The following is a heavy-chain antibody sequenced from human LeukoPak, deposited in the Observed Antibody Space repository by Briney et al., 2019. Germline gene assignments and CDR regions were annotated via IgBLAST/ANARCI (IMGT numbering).Heavy chain of an antibody. CDR2: INHSGST. Sequence: PSETLSLTCAVYGGSFSGYYWSWIRQPPGKGLEWIGEINHSGSTNYNPSLKSRVTISVDTSKNQFSLKLSSVTAADTAVYYCARMVDTAMDNYYFDYWGQGTLVTVSS. CDR1: GGSFSGYY. V-gene: IGHV4-34*01. D-gene: IGHD5-18*01. J-gene: IGHJ4*02. CDR3: ARMVDTAMDNYYFDY.